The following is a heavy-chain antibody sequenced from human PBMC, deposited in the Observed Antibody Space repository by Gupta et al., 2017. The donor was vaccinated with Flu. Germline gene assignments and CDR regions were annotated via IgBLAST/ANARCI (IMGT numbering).Heavy chain of an antibody. J-gene: IGHJ6*02. CDR2: IIPIFGTA. CDR3: ARTISHYYDSSGDYYYGMDV. V-gene: IGHV1-69*01. Sequence: QVQLVQSGAEVKKPGSSVKVSCKASGGTFSSYVSFWVRQAPGQGREWMGGIIPIFGTANYAQKFQGRVTITADESTSTGYMELSSLRSEDTAVYYCARTISHYYDSSGDYYYGMDVWGQGTTVTVSS. D-gene: IGHD3-22*01. CDR1: GGTFSSYV.